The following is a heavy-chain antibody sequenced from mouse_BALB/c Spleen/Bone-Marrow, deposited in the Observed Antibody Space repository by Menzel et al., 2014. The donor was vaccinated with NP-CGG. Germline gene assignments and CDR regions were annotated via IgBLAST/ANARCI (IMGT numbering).Heavy chain of an antibody. Sequence: EAELVGSEDHIVKPSQTMYLACSVTVDSITSGYWNWIRKFPGNKLEYMGYISHSGSTYYNPSLKRRISITRDSSKNQYYLQVSSVTIEDTATYYCASGIYYYGRSSYCFFEVRGARSTAPVPS. CDR2: ISHSGST. CDR1: VDSITSGY. J-gene: IGHJ1*01. V-gene: IGHV3-8*02. D-gene: IGHD1-1*01. CDR3: ASGIYYYGRSSYCFFEV.